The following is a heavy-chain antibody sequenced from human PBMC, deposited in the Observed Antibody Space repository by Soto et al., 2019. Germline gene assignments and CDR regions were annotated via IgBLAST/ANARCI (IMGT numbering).Heavy chain of an antibody. V-gene: IGHV1-69*02. D-gene: IGHD3-10*01. Sequence: QVQLVQSGAAVKTPGTSAKVSWKASVGTFSSYTISWVRQAPGHGLEWMGRIIPILGIANYAKKFKGRVTITADKSTSTAYMELRSLRSEDTAVYYCATGQDTMVRGVTPGEYWGQGTLVTVSS. J-gene: IGHJ4*02. CDR3: ATGQDTMVRGVTPGEY. CDR1: VGTFSSYT. CDR2: IIPILGIA.